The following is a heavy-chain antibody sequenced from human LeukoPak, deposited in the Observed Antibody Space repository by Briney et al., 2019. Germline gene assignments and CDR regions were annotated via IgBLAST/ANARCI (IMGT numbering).Heavy chain of an antibody. V-gene: IGHV3-7*01. CDR3: ARVGSGWYTYYSDL. CDR1: GFTFSSYW. Sequence: GGSLRLSCAASGFTFSSYWMSWVRQVPQKGLEWVANVRQDGSEKYYVDSVKGRFTISRDNAKSSLYLQMNSLRAEDTAIYYCARVGSGWYTYYSDLWGQGTLVTVSS. CDR2: VRQDGSEK. D-gene: IGHD6-19*01. J-gene: IGHJ4*02.